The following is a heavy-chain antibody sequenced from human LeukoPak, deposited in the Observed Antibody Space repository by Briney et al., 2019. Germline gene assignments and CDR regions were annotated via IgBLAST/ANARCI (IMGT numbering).Heavy chain of an antibody. CDR2: IYYSGST. V-gene: IGHV4-59*01. J-gene: IGHJ2*01. CDR3: ARALAYYYDSRGWYFDL. Sequence: SETLSLTCAVYGGSFSGYYWSWIRQPPGKGLEWIGYIYYSGSTNYNPSLKSRVTISVDTSKNQFSLKLSSVTAADTAVYYCARALAYYYDSRGWYFDLWGRGTLVTVSS. CDR1: GGSFSGYY. D-gene: IGHD3-22*01.